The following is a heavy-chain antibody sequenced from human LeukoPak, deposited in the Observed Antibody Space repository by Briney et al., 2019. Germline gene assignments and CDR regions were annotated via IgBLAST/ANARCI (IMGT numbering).Heavy chain of an antibody. CDR3: ARVQLELRGSYFDY. Sequence: PSETLSPTCTVSGGSISSYYWSWIRQPPGKGLEWIGYIYYSGSTNYNPSLKSRVTISVDTSKNQFSLKLSSVTAADTAVYYCARVQLELRGSYFDYWGQGTLVTVSS. D-gene: IGHD1-7*01. CDR1: GGSISSYY. V-gene: IGHV4-59*08. CDR2: IYYSGST. J-gene: IGHJ4*02.